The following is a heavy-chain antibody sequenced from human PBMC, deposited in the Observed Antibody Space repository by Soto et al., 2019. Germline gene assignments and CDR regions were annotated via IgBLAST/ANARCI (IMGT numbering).Heavy chain of an antibody. CDR1: VYTFTSYD. Sequence: QVQLVQSGAEVKKPGASVKVSCKASVYTFTSYDINWVRQATGQGLEWLGLMNPKSGNTGHAQKFQGRVTITRNIPISTAYMELSSLRSEATAVYYCARERAVAGFDYWGQGTLVTVSS. CDR3: ARERAVAGFDY. CDR2: MNPKSGNT. J-gene: IGHJ4*02. D-gene: IGHD6-19*01. V-gene: IGHV1-8*01.